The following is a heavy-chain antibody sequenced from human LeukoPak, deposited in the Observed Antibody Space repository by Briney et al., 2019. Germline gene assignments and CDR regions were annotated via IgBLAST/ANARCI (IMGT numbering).Heavy chain of an antibody. CDR2: IYPLDSDT. V-gene: IGHV5-51*01. Sequence: GASLQISCKGSGYRFPSSWIGWVRQLPGKGLEWMGIIYPLDSDTRYSPSFQGRVTISADKSINTAYLQWSSLKASDTAMYYCARQRGTTGYDYWGQGTLVTVSS. CDR1: GYRFPSSW. J-gene: IGHJ4*02. D-gene: IGHD3-9*01. CDR3: ARQRGTTGYDY.